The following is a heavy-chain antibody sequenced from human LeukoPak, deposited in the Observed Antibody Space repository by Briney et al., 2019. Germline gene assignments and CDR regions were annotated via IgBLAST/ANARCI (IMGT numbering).Heavy chain of an antibody. Sequence: ASVKLSCKASGYTFTSYGISWVRQAPGQGLKWRAWISAYNGNTNYAQKLPGRVTMTTDTSTSTAYIELRSLRSDDTAVYYCARVTYYGSGSYYNVISPAPALDPWGQGTLVTVSS. CDR1: GYTFTSYG. D-gene: IGHD3-10*01. V-gene: IGHV1-18*01. J-gene: IGHJ5*02. CDR2: ISAYNGNT. CDR3: ARVTYYGSGSYYNVISPAPALDP.